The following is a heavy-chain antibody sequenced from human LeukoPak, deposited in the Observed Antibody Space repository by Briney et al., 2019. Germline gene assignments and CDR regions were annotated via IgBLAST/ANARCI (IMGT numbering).Heavy chain of an antibody. V-gene: IGHV3-7*01. CDR1: GFTFSDYG. J-gene: IGHJ3*02. D-gene: IGHD6-19*01. Sequence: GGSLRLSCAASGFTFSDYGIHWVRQAPGKGLEWVANIKQDGSEKYYVDSVKGRFTISRDNAKNSLYLQMNSLRAEDTAVYYCARGAVAGRRGDAFDIWGQGTMVTVSS. CDR2: IKQDGSEK. CDR3: ARGAVAGRRGDAFDI.